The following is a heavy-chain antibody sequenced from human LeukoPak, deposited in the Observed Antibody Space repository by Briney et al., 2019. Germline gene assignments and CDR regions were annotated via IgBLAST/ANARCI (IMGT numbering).Heavy chain of an antibody. CDR3: ASKERINGDFDY. CDR2: IYYSGST. Sequence: PSETLSLTCTVSGGSISSSSYYWGWIRQPPGKGLEWIGSIYYSGSTYYNPSLKSRVTISVNTSKNQFSLKLSSVTPADTAVYYCASKERINGDFDYWGQGTLVTVSS. V-gene: IGHV4-39*01. D-gene: IGHD7-27*01. J-gene: IGHJ4*02. CDR1: GGSISSSSYY.